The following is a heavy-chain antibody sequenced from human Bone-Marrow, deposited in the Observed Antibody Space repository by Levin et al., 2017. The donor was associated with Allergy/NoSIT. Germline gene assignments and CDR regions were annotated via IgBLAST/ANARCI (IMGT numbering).Heavy chain of an antibody. CDR1: GFSFSHHY. D-gene: IGHD5-18*01. CDR2: ITPANRI. V-gene: IGHV3-11*01. J-gene: IGHJ6*02. CDR3: SRDLGESGYGMPMDV. Sequence: GESLKISCAASGFSFSHHYMTWIRLAPGKGLEWVSHITPANRIYYADSVKGRFTISRDNAKGSLYLEMNYVSAEDSAVYFCSRDLGESGYGMPMDVWGPGTTVTVSS.